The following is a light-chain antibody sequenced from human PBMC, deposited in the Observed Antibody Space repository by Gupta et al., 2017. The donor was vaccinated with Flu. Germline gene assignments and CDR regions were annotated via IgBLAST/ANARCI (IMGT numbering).Light chain of an antibody. CDR1: STDVGAYYF. Sequence: QSALTQPASVSGSPGQSITISCTGTSTDVGAYYFVSWYQQYPGEAPKLIIHEVNNRLSGVSHRFSGSKSGNTASLTISGLQPEDDADYYCSSFTTNKLYVFGTGTKFTVL. CDR3: SSFTTNKLYV. CDR2: EVN. J-gene: IGLJ1*01. V-gene: IGLV2-14*01.